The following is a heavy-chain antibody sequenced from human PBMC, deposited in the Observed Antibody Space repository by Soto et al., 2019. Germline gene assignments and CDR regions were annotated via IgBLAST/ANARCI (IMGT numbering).Heavy chain of an antibody. D-gene: IGHD1-26*01. J-gene: IGHJ6*04. CDR3: AKKPPSSIQGWAFGMDV. CDR1: GFSVTTNY. Sequence: EVQLVETGGGLIQPGGSLRLSCLASGFSVTTNYIIWVRQPPGKGLEWVSTTFTGGSTHYADSVKGRFSISRDNSKNTVYLQMNNLRVEDTAVYYCAKKPPSSIQGWAFGMDVWGKGTTVSVSS. V-gene: IGHV3-53*02. CDR2: TFTGGST.